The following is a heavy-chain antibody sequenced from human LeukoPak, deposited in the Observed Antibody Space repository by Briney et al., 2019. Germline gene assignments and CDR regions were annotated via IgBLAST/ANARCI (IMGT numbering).Heavy chain of an antibody. CDR1: GGSFSGYY. CDR3: ARAPSSWPFDY. J-gene: IGHJ4*02. Sequence: PSETLSLTCAVYGGSFSGYYWSWIRQPPGKRLEWIGEINHSGSTNYNPSLKSRVTISVDTSKNQFSLKLRSVTAADTAVYYCARAPSSWPFDYWGQGTLVTVSS. CDR2: INHSGST. V-gene: IGHV4-34*01. D-gene: IGHD6-6*01.